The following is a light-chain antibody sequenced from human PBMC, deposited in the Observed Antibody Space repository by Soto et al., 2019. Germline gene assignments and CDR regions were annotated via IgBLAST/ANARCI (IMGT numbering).Light chain of an antibody. CDR2: AAS. Sequence: DIQMTQFPSSLSASIGDRVTITCRASQIIKTYLNWYQQKSGKAPKLLIYAASSLQSGVPSRFSGSGSGTDFTLTINSLQPEDFATYFCRQSYSDQWTFGQGTKVESK. J-gene: IGKJ1*01. V-gene: IGKV1-39*01. CDR3: RQSYSDQWT. CDR1: QIIKTY.